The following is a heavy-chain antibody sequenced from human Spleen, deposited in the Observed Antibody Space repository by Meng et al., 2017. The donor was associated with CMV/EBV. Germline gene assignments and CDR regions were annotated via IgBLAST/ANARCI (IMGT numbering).Heavy chain of an antibody. D-gene: IGHD3-10*01. CDR1: VGSFSGYY. CDR2: INHSGST. CDR3: ARGRSGSYLDY. Sequence: QVQLQQGGAGLLKPSETLSLTWAVYVGSFSGYYWSWIRQPPGKGLEWIGEINHSGSTNYNPSLKSRVTISVDTSKNQFSLKLSSVTAADTAVYYCARGRSGSYLDYWGQGTLVTVSS. V-gene: IGHV4-34*01. J-gene: IGHJ4*02.